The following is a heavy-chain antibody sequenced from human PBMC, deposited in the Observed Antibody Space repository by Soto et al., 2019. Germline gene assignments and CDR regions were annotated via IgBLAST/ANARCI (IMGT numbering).Heavy chain of an antibody. CDR3: ARGDIAAAEVGWSDP. CDR2: IIPILGIA. D-gene: IGHD6-13*01. CDR1: GGTFSSYT. J-gene: IGHJ5*02. Sequence: QVQLVQSGAEVKKPGSSVKVSCKASGGTFSSYTISWVRQAPGQGLEWMGRIIPILGIANYAQKFQGRVTITADKSTSTAYMELSSLRSEDTAVYYCARGDIAAAEVGWSDPWGQGTLVTVSS. V-gene: IGHV1-69*02.